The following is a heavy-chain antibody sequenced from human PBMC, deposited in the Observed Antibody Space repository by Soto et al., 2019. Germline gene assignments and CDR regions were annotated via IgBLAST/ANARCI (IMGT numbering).Heavy chain of an antibody. CDR3: AGMLLRYFDWLDGMDV. CDR2: IYTSGST. D-gene: IGHD3-9*01. J-gene: IGHJ6*02. Sequence: PSETLSLTCTVSGGSISSYYWSWIRQPAGKGLEWIGRIYTSGSTNYNPSLKSRVTMSVDTSKNQFSLKLSSVTAADTAVYYCAGMLLRYFDWLDGMDVWGQGTTVTVS. V-gene: IGHV4-4*07. CDR1: GGSISSYY.